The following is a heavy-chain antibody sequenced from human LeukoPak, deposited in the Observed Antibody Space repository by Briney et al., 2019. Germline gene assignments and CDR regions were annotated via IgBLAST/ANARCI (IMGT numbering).Heavy chain of an antibody. D-gene: IGHD3-16*02. V-gene: IGHV1-3*01. CDR3: ARGYPFDY. Sequence: ASVKVSCKASGYTFTNYAIHWLRQSPGQRLEWMGWINAGNGNTKYSQKFQGRVTITRDTSASTAYMELSSLRSEDTAVYYCARGYPFDYWGQGTLVTVSS. J-gene: IGHJ4*02. CDR1: GYTFTNYA. CDR2: INAGNGNT.